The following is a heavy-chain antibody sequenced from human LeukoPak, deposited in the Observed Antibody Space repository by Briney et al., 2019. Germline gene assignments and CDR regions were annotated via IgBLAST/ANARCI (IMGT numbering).Heavy chain of an antibody. CDR3: AKGSGSSCYSPCDY. CDR2: ICANDGNT. J-gene: IGHJ4*02. Sequence: GGSLRLSCAASGLTFRNYAMSWVRQAPGKGLEWVSVICANDGNTYHADAVKGRFTISRDNSKDTLYLQMDSLRAEDTAVYYCAKGSGSSCYSPCDYWGQGILVTVSS. D-gene: IGHD2-15*01. V-gene: IGHV3-23*01. CDR1: GLTFRNYA.